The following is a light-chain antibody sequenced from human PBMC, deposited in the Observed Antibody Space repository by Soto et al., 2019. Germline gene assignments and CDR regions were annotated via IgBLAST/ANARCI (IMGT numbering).Light chain of an antibody. V-gene: IGKV1-39*01. CDR1: QSISSY. CDR2: AAS. CDR3: QQSYSTLRLT. J-gene: IGKJ4*01. Sequence: DIQMTQSPSSLSASVGDRVTITCRASQSISSYLNWYQQKPGKAPKLLIYAASSLQSGVPSRFSGSGSGTDFTLTISSLQPEDFATYYWQQSYSTLRLTFGGGTKVEIK.